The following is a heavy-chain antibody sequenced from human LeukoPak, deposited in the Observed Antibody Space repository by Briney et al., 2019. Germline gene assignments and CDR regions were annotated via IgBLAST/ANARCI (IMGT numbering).Heavy chain of an antibody. V-gene: IGHV3-73*01. J-gene: IGHJ3*02. Sequence: PGGSLRLSCAASGFTFSGSAMHWVRQASGKGLEWVGRIRSKASSYESAYAASVRGRVTSYRDDSKNTAYLQMNSLKTEDTAVYYCTKLHGPTVTTIGVGAFDSWGQGTMVTVSS. CDR3: TKLHGPTVTTIGVGAFDS. D-gene: IGHD4-17*01. CDR1: GFTFSGSA. CDR2: IRSKASSYES.